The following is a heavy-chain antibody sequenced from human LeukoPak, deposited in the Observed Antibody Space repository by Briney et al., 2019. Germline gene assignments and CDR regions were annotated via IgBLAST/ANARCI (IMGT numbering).Heavy chain of an antibody. Sequence: SETLSLTCTVSGGSISSSSYYWGWIRQPPGKGLEWIGSIYYSGSTYYNPSLKSRVTISVDTSKNQFSLKLSSVTAADTAVYYCARGSMTTVTRLDYWGQGTWSPSPQ. CDR2: IYYSGST. CDR3: ARGSMTTVTRLDY. V-gene: IGHV4-39*07. D-gene: IGHD4-17*01. J-gene: IGHJ4*02. CDR1: GGSISSSSYY.